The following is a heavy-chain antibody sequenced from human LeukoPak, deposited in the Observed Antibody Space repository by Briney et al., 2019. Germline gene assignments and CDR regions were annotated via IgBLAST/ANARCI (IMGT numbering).Heavy chain of an antibody. CDR1: GFTFTSYD. D-gene: IGHD5-18*01. J-gene: IGHJ4*02. CDR3: ARAPRGYSYGYLDF. V-gene: IGHV1-18*04. CDR2: ISGYNGNR. Sequence: ASDQVSCRAAGFTFTSYDISWVRQTPLKVLEWIRWISGYNGNRNYAQKVQGRVNMTTDTSTSTAYMELRSLRSDDTAVYYCARAPRGYSYGYLDFWGQGSLVTVSS.